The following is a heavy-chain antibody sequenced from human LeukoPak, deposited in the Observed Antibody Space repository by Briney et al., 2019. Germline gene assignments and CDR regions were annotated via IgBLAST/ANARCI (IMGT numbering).Heavy chain of an antibody. CDR1: GFTFSSYA. CDR3: AKEDYYGSLFDY. CDR2: ISGGGSSK. V-gene: IGHV3-23*01. J-gene: IGHJ4*02. Sequence: PGGSLRLSCAASGFTFSSYAMSWVRQAPGKGLEWVSTISGGGSSKYYADSVKGRFTISRDNSKNSLYLQMHSLSAEDTAVYSCAKEDYYGSLFDYWGQGPLVTVPS. D-gene: IGHD3-10*01.